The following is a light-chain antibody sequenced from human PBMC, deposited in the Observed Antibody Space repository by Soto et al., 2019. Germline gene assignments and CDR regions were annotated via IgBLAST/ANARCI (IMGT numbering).Light chain of an antibody. V-gene: IGKV3-11*01. CDR1: QSVSRY. J-gene: IGKJ4*01. Sequence: EIVLTQSPATLSLSPGERATLSCRASQSVSRYLAWYQQEPGQAPRLLIYDASNRATGIPARFSGSGSGTDFTLTISSLEPEDVAVYYCQQYIRWPLTFGGGTKVDIK. CDR2: DAS. CDR3: QQYIRWPLT.